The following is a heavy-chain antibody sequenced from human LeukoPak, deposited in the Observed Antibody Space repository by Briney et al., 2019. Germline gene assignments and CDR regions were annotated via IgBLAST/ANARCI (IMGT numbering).Heavy chain of an antibody. CDR1: GYSISSGYY. J-gene: IGHJ4*02. D-gene: IGHD6-19*01. CDR3: ASLSSNYYSSGQNRDY. V-gene: IGHV4-38-2*02. Sequence: SETLSLTCTVSGYSISSGYYWGWIRQPPGKGLEWIGSIYHSGSTYYNPSLKSRVTISVDTSKNQFSLKLSSVTAADTAVYYRASLSSNYYSSGQNRDYWGQGTLVTVSS. CDR2: IYHSGST.